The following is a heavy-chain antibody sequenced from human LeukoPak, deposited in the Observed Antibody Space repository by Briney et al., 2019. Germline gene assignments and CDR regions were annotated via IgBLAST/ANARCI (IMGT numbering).Heavy chain of an antibody. V-gene: IGHV4-61*02. CDR3: ARSGHYYDSSGYDAFDI. Sequence: ASQTLSLTCTVSGGSISSGSYYWSWIRQPAGKELEWIGRIYTSGSTNYNPSLKSRVTISVDTSKNQFSLKLSSVTAADTAVYYCARSGHYYDSSGYDAFDIWGQGTMVTVSS. CDR2: IYTSGST. CDR1: GGSISSGSYY. J-gene: IGHJ3*02. D-gene: IGHD3-22*01.